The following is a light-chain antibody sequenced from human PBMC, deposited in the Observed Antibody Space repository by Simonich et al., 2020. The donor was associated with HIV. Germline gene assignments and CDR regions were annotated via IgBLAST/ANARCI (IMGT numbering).Light chain of an antibody. CDR2: GDN. J-gene: IGLJ2*01. CDR3: CSYAGTWV. Sequence: QSVLTQPPSVSGAPGQRVTISCTGSSTNIGAGYDVHWHQPLPGTAPKLLIYGDNNRPSGVPDRFSGSKSGNTASLTISGLQTEDEADYYCCSYAGTWVFGGGTKLTVL. V-gene: IGLV1-40*01. CDR1: STNIGAGYD.